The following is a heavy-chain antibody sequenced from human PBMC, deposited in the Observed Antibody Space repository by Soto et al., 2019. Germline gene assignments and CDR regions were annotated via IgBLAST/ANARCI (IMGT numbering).Heavy chain of an antibody. CDR1: GGTFSSYA. CDR3: AQLATYYYYYGMDV. CDR2: IIPIFGTA. Sequence: SVKVSCKASGGTFSSYAISWVRQAPGQGLEWMGGIIPIFGTANYAQKFQGRVTITADESTSTAYMELSSLRSEDTAVYYCAQLATYYYYYGMDVWGQGTTVTVSS. J-gene: IGHJ6*02. D-gene: IGHD5-12*01. V-gene: IGHV1-69*13.